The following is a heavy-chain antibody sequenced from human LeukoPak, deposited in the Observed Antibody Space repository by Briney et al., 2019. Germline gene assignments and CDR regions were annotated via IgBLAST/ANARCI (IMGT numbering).Heavy chain of an antibody. CDR3: AKDRTSIFGVVRASFDY. V-gene: IGHV3-23*01. D-gene: IGHD3-3*01. CDR1: GFTFSSYA. J-gene: IGHJ4*02. CDR2: ISGSGGST. Sequence: GGSLRLSCAASGFTFSSYAMSWVRQAPGKGLEWVSAISGSGGSTYYADSVKGRFTISRDNSKNTLYLQMNSLRAEDTAEYYCAKDRTSIFGVVRASFDYWGQGTLVTVSS.